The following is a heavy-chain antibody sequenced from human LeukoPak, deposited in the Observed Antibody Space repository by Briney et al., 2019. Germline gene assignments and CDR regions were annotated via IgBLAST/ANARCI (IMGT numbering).Heavy chain of an antibody. V-gene: IGHV4-4*07. D-gene: IGHD7-27*01. J-gene: IGHJ4*02. CDR3: WRESELGIGDFDY. CDR2: IYNSGGT. Sequence: PSETLSLTCTVSGGSISGYYWTYIRQPAGKGLEWIGRIYNSGGTNYSPSLKSRVTISVDTSKNQISLKLSSVTAADTAVYYCWRESELGIGDFDYWGQGTLVTVSS. CDR1: GGSISGYY.